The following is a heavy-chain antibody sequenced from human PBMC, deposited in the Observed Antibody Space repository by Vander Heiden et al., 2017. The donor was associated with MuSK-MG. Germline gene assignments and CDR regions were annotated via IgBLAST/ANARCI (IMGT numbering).Heavy chain of an antibody. Sequence: QVQLVQSGAEVKKPGASVKVSCKASGYTFTSYDINWVRQATGQGLEWMGWMNPNSGNTGYAQKFQGRVTVTRNTSISTAYMELSSLRSEEPAVYYCAIGPGNAVVYYYYMDVWGKGPTVTVSS. V-gene: IGHV1-8*01. CDR2: MNPNSGNT. D-gene: IGHD1-1*01. CDR3: AIGPGNAVVYYYYMDV. CDR1: GYTFTSYD. J-gene: IGHJ6*03.